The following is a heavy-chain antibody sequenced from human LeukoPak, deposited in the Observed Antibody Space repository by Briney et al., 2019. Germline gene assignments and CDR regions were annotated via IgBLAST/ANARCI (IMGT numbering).Heavy chain of an antibody. V-gene: IGHV3-30-3*01. Sequence: GGSLRLSCAASGFTFDDYAMHWVRQAPGKGLEWVAVISYDGSNKYYADSVKGRFTISRDNSKDTLYLQMNSLRAEDTAVYYCASWLPRDYWGQGTLVTVSS. D-gene: IGHD5-12*01. CDR1: GFTFDDYA. CDR2: ISYDGSNK. CDR3: ASWLPRDY. J-gene: IGHJ4*02.